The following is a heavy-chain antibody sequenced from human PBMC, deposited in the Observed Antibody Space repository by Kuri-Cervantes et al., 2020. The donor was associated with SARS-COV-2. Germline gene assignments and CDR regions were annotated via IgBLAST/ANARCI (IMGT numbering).Heavy chain of an antibody. J-gene: IGHJ4*02. CDR1: GFTFSSYS. D-gene: IGHD4-11*01. V-gene: IGHV3-21*01. CDR3: ARVTTVTEGY. CDR2: ISSSSSYI. Sequence: GVLKISCAASGFTFSSYSMNWVRQAPGKGLEWVSSISSSSSYIYYADSVKGRFTISRDNAKNSLYLQMNSLRAEDTAVYYCARVTTVTEGYWGQGTLVTVSS.